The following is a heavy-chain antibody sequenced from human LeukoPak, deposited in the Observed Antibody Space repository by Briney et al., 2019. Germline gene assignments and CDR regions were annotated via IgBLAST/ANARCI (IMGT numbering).Heavy chain of an antibody. Sequence: GGSLRLSYAASGFTVSSNYMSWVRQAPGKGLEWVSVIYSGGSTYYADSVKGRFTISRDNSKNTLYLQMNSLRAEDTAVYYCAKLWFGELTDAFDIWGQGTMVTVSS. J-gene: IGHJ3*02. V-gene: IGHV3-53*01. CDR2: IYSGGST. D-gene: IGHD3-10*01. CDR3: AKLWFGELTDAFDI. CDR1: GFTVSSNY.